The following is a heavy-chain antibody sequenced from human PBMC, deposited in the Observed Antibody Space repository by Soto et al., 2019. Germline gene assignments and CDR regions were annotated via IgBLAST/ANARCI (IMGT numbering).Heavy chain of an antibody. Sequence: QVQLVQPGAEVKKPGASVKVSCKTSGYIFHNYGISWVRQAPGQGLEWMGWISDYNGNTKYAQKFQGRVTMATDTSTRTAYMELRSLRSDDTAVYYCAREGYYSGSESYSPPRYYGMDVWGQGTTVTVSS. V-gene: IGHV1-18*01. D-gene: IGHD3-10*01. CDR2: ISDYNGNT. CDR3: AREGYYSGSESYSPPRYYGMDV. CDR1: GYIFHNYG. J-gene: IGHJ6*02.